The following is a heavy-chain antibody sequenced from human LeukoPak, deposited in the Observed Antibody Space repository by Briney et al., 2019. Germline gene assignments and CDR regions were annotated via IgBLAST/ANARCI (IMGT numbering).Heavy chain of an antibody. V-gene: IGHV3-48*01. CDR1: GFTFSSYS. CDR2: ISSSSSTI. D-gene: IGHD3-10*01. J-gene: IGHJ4*02. Sequence: PGGSLRLSCAASGFTFSSYSMNWVRQAPGKGLEWVSYISSSSSTIYYADSVKGRFTISRDNAKNSLYLQMNSLRAEDTAVYYCARLVGASAGEVRDYWGQGTLVTVSS. CDR3: ARLVGASAGEVRDY.